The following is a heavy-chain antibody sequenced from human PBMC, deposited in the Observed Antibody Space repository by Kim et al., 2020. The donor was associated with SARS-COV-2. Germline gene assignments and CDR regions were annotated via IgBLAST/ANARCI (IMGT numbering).Heavy chain of an antibody. Sequence: NPSLKSRVTMSVDTSKNQFSLKLGSVTAADTAVYYCARVGGRGWWERLLDYWGQGTLVTVSS. CDR3: ARVGGRGWWERLLDY. D-gene: IGHD1-26*01. J-gene: IGHJ4*02. V-gene: IGHV4-4*07.